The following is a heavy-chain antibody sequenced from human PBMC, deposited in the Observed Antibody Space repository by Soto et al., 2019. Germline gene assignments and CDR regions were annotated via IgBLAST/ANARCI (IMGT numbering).Heavy chain of an antibody. CDR3: AKRRGYIVRGVDGVDV. J-gene: IGHJ6*02. CDR1: GFTFSSYA. D-gene: IGHD3-10*01. CDR2: ISGSGGST. Sequence: EVQLLESGGGLVQPGGSLRLSCAASGFTFSSYAMSWVRQAPGKGLEWVSAISGSGGSTYYADSVKGRFTISRDKSKHAMYRQMNSLGAEDTGVYYCAKRRGYIVRGVDGVDVWGQGTTVTVSS. V-gene: IGHV3-23*01.